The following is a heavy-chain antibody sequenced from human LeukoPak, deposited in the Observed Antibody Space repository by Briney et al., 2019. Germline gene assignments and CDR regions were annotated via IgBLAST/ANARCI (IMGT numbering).Heavy chain of an antibody. CDR1: RFTVSSNY. CDR3: ARDSDDAFDI. Sequence: GGSLRLSCAASRFTVSSNYMSWVRQAPGKGLEWVSVIYSGGSTYYADSVKGRFTISRDNSKNTLYLQMNSLRAEDTAVYYCARDSDDAFDIWGQGTMVTVSS. V-gene: IGHV3-53*01. CDR2: IYSGGST. J-gene: IGHJ3*02.